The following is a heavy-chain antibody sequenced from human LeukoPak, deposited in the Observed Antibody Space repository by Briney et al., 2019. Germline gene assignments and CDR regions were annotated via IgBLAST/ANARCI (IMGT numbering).Heavy chain of an antibody. D-gene: IGHD1-26*01. Sequence: SETLSLTCTLSGGSISTYYWSWVRQPPGKGLEWIGYIYYSGSTNYNPSLKSRVTISVDTSKNQFSLKLSSVTAADTAVYYCTRETWARFDPWGQGTLVTVSS. CDR2: IYYSGST. V-gene: IGHV4-59*01. CDR3: TRETWARFDP. CDR1: GGSISTYY. J-gene: IGHJ5*02.